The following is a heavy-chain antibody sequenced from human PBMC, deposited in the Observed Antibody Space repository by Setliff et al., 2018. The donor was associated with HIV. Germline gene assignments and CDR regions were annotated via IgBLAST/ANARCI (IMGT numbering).Heavy chain of an antibody. V-gene: IGHV1-2*02. D-gene: IGHD4-4*01. Sequence: GASVKVSCKASGYTFSGYYLHWVRRAPGQGLEWLGWINPNSGATNYAQNFQGRVTMTRVTSISTAYMELTRLTSDDTAVYYCARVTVSGRGLHFWGQGTLVTVSS. CDR1: GYTFSGYY. CDR2: INPNSGAT. J-gene: IGHJ4*02. CDR3: ARVTVSGRGLHF.